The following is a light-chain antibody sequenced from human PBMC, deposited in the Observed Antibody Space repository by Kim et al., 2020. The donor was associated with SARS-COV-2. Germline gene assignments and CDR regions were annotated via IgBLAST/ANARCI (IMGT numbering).Light chain of an antibody. V-gene: IGKV1-9*01. CDR3: QQLNSYPRT. J-gene: IGKJ1*01. CDR2: AAS. Sequence: ASVGDRVTITCRASQGISSYLALYQQKPGKAPKLLIYAASTLQSGVPSRFSGSGSGTEFTLTISSLQPEDFATYYCQQLNSYPRTFGQGTKVDIK. CDR1: QGISSY.